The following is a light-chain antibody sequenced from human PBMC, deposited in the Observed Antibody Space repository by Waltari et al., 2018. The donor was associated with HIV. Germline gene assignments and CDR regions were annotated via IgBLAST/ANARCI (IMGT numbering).Light chain of an antibody. J-gene: IGKJ3*01. CDR2: WAS. CDR1: QSVLFSSNNKND. Sequence: EIVMNQSPDSLAVSLGERATINCKSRQSVLFSSNNKNDLAWYQQKPGQPPKLLIYWASTRESGVPDRFSGSGSGTDFTLTISSLQAEDVAVYYCQQYYTTPWTFGPGTKVDIK. V-gene: IGKV4-1*01. CDR3: QQYYTTPWT.